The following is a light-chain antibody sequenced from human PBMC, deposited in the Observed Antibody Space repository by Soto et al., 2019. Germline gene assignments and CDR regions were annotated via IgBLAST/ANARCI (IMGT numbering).Light chain of an antibody. J-gene: IGKJ5*01. CDR2: TAS. CDR1: QGISSY. Sequence: IQLTQSPSSLSASVGDRVTITCRASQGISSYLAWYQQKPGKAPNLLIYTASSLQSGVPSRFSGSGSGTDFTLTINGLQPEDFATYYCQQAASFPITFGQGTRLEI. V-gene: IGKV1-12*01. CDR3: QQAASFPIT.